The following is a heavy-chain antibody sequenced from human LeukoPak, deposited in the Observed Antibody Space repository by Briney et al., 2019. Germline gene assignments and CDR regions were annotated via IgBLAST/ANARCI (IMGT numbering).Heavy chain of an antibody. D-gene: IGHD6-19*01. Sequence: PSGTLSLTCAVSGGSISSSDWWSWVRQSPGKGLEGMGEIYHSGSTNYNPSLKSRVTISVDKSKNQFSLKLSSVTAADTAVYYCARYRSGWNYFDNWGQGTLVTVSS. CDR2: IYHSGST. V-gene: IGHV4-4*02. CDR3: ARYRSGWNYFDN. J-gene: IGHJ4*02. CDR1: GGSISSSDW.